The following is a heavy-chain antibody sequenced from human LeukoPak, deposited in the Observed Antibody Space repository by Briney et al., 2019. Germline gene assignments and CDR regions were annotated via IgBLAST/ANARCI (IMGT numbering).Heavy chain of an antibody. CDR1: GGSISSSSYY. D-gene: IGHD3-22*01. V-gene: IGHV4-39*07. Sequence: PSETLSLTCTVSGGSISSSSYYWGWIRQPPGKGLEWIGSIYYSGSTYYNPSLKSRVTISVDTSKNQFSLKLSSVTAADTAVYYCARDMYYYDSSGPIRYFDYWGQGTLVTVSS. J-gene: IGHJ4*02. CDR2: IYYSGST. CDR3: ARDMYYYDSSGPIRYFDY.